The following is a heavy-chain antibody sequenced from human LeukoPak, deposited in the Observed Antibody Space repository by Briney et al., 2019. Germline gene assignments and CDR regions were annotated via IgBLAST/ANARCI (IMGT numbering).Heavy chain of an antibody. Sequence: GGTLRLSCAASGFTFSSNWKSWVRQAPGKGLEWGANIKKNGSEKYYVDTARAVFTSSRTNANNSLYLQMTSLRAEDTAVYYCARLVSSWSGFDFWGQGTLVSVSS. CDR3: ARLVSSWSGFDF. D-gene: IGHD6-13*01. J-gene: IGHJ4*02. CDR2: IKKNGSEK. V-gene: IGHV3-7*01. CDR1: GFTFSSNW.